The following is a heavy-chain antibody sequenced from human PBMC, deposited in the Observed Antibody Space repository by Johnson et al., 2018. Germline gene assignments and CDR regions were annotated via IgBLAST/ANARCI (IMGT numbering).Heavy chain of an antibody. Sequence: VQLVESGGGLVQPGGSLRLSCAASGFTFSSYAMSWVRQAPGKGLEWVSAISGSGGSTYYADSVKGRFTISRDNAKNSLHLQMNSLRDEDTAVYYWARDLFIVWERNAMDVWGRGTTVTVSS. J-gene: IGHJ6*02. CDR3: ARDLFIVWERNAMDV. D-gene: IGHD3-16*01. CDR1: GFTFSSYA. CDR2: ISGSGGST. V-gene: IGHV3-23*04.